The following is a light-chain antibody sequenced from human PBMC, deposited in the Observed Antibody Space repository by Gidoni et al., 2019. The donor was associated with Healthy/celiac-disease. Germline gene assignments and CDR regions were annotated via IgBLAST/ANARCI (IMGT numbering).Light chain of an antibody. CDR3: QQYRGT. V-gene: IGKV1-5*01. J-gene: IGKJ1*01. CDR2: DAS. CDR1: QSISSW. Sequence: DIQMTQSPSTLSASVGDRVTITCRASQSISSWLAWYQQKPGKAPKLLIYDASSVESGVPSRFSGSGSGTEFTLTISSLQPDDFATYYCQQYRGTFXXXTKVEIK.